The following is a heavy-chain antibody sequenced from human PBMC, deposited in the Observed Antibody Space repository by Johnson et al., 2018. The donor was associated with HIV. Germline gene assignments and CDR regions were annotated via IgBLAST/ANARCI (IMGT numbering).Heavy chain of an antibody. CDR3: ARMTTTVSHHDAFDI. CDR2: IYSGGST. CDR1: GFVFSDYH. J-gene: IGHJ3*02. Sequence: MLLVESGGGLVKPGGSLRLSCVISGFVFSDYHMSWVRQAPGKGLEWVSLIYSGGSTYYADSVKGRFTISRDNSKNTLYLQMNSLRAEDTAVYYCARMTTTVSHHDAFDIRGQGTMVTVSS. D-gene: IGHD4-17*01. V-gene: IGHV3-66*01.